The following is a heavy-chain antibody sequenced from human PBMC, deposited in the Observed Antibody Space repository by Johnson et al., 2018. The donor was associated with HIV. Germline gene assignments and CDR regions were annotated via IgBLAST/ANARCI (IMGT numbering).Heavy chain of an antibody. CDR3: ATERAVVSANAFDI. CDR1: GFTVSSNY. D-gene: IGHD4-23*01. Sequence: VQVVESGGGLIQPGGSLRLSCAASGFTVSSNYMSWVRQAPGKGLEWVANIKQDGSEKYYVDSVKGRFTISRDNSKNTLYLQMNSLRPEDTAVYYCATERAVVSANAFDIWGQGTIVTVSS. V-gene: IGHV3-7*01. CDR2: IKQDGSEK. J-gene: IGHJ3*02.